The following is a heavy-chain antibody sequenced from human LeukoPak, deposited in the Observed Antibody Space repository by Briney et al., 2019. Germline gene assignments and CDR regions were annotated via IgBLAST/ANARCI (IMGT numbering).Heavy chain of an antibody. CDR1: GFTFSSYW. V-gene: IGHV3-74*01. D-gene: IGHD2-21*02. Sequence: GGSLRLSCAASGFTFSSYWMHWVRQAPGKGLVWVSRINSDGSSISYADSVKGRFTISRDNAKDTLYLQMNSLRAEDTAVYYCAVVVVTAIHAYWGQGTLVTVSS. J-gene: IGHJ4*02. CDR2: INSDGSSI. CDR3: AVVVVTAIHAY.